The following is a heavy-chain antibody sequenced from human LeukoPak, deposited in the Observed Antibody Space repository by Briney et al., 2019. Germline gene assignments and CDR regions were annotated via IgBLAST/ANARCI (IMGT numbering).Heavy chain of an antibody. J-gene: IGHJ5*02. Sequence: KPSETLSLTCTVSGGSISSSSYYWGWIRQPPGKGLEWIGSIYYSGSTYYNPSLKSRVTISVDTSKNQFSLKLSSVTAADTAVYYCARGRVPAAMQTNWFDPWGQGTLVTVSS. CDR2: IYYSGST. CDR1: GGSISSSSYY. CDR3: ARGRVPAAMQTNWFDP. D-gene: IGHD2-2*01. V-gene: IGHV4-39*07.